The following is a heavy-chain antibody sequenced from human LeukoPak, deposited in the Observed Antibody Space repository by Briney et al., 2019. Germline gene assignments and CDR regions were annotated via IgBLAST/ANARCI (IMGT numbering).Heavy chain of an antibody. Sequence: GGSLRLSCAASGFTFSSYWMHWVRQAPGKGLVWVSRIKSDGSSTSYADSVKGRFTISRGNAKNSLYLQMDSLTAEDTAVYYCARDSPGYGAYVSWGQGTLVSVSS. D-gene: IGHD5-12*01. CDR3: ARDSPGYGAYVS. V-gene: IGHV3-74*01. CDR2: IKSDGSST. CDR1: GFTFSSYW. J-gene: IGHJ1*01.